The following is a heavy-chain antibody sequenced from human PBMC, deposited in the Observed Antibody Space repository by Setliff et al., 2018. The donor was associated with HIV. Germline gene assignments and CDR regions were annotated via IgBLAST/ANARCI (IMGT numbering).Heavy chain of an antibody. Sequence: SETLSLTCAVYGGSFSGQYWSWIRQPPGKGLEWIGEINHSGISNFNPSLKSRVTIPIDTPRNQFSLKLSSVTAADTAVYYCARGRSCVSDWCYLYYYYYYGMDVWGRGTTVTVSS. CDR1: GGSFSGQY. V-gene: IGHV4-34*01. CDR3: ARGRSCVSDWCYLYYYYYYGMDV. CDR2: INHSGIS. D-gene: IGHD2-21*01. J-gene: IGHJ6*02.